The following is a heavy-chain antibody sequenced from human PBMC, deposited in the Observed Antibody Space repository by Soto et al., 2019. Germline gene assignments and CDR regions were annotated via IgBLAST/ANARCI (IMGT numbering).Heavy chain of an antibody. CDR3: ARGGLDCTNGVCYSGYCSGGSCQTPDDAFDI. D-gene: IGHD2-8*01. J-gene: IGHJ3*02. Sequence: SETLSLTCTVSGGSISSYYWSWIRQPPGKGLEWIGYIYYSGSTNYNPSLKSRVTISVDTSKNQFSLKLSSVTAADTAVYYCARGGLDCTNGVCYSGYCSGGSCQTPDDAFDIWGQGTMGTVS. CDR2: IYYSGST. V-gene: IGHV4-59*01. CDR1: GGSISSYY.